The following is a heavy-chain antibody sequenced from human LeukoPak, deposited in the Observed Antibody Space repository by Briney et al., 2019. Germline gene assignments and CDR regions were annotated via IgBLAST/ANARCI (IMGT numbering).Heavy chain of an antibody. CDR3: ARVGIAARLGVDY. D-gene: IGHD6-6*01. Sequence: PGGSLRLSCAASGFTFSDCYMSWIRQAPGKGLEWVSYISSSSSYTNYADSVKGRFTISRDNAKNSLYLQMNSLRAEDTAVYYCARVGIAARLGVDYWGQGTLVTVSS. CDR2: ISSSSSYT. CDR1: GFTFSDCY. V-gene: IGHV3-11*06. J-gene: IGHJ4*02.